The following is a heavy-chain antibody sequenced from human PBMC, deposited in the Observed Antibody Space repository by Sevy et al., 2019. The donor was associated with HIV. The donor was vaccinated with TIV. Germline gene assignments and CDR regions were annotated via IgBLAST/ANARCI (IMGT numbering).Heavy chain of an antibody. J-gene: IGHJ4*02. Sequence: GGSLRLSCAASGFIFSTSPMHWFRRAPGKGREGVAILSYDDSDENYADSVKGRFTISRDNSKNTLYLQMNSLRTEDTAVYYCAKDDLGSIDYWGQGTLVTVSS. D-gene: IGHD3-10*01. CDR1: GFIFSTSP. CDR2: LSYDDSDE. CDR3: AKDDLGSIDY. V-gene: IGHV3-30-3*02.